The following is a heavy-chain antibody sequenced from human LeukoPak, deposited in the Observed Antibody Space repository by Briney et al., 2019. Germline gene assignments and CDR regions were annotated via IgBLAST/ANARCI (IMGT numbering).Heavy chain of an antibody. D-gene: IGHD6-13*01. Sequence: GGSLGLSCAVSGFTLSTYAMSWVRQTPGKGLEWVSAISGTINTTYYADSVRGRFTISRDSSKNTLYLQMNSLRAEDTAEYYCAKDRSSSWYEEYYFDYWGQGTLVTVSS. CDR1: GFTLSTYA. CDR2: ISGTINTT. V-gene: IGHV3-23*01. J-gene: IGHJ4*02. CDR3: AKDRSSSWYEEYYFDY.